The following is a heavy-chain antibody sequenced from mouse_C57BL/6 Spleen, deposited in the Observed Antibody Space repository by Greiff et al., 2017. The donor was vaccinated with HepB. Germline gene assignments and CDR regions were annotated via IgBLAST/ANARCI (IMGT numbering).Heavy chain of an antibody. Sequence: VQLQQPGAELVKPGASVKLSCKASGYTFTSYWMHWVKQRPGQGLEWIGMIHPNSGSTNYNEKFKSKATLTVDKSSSTAYMQLSSLTSEDSAVYYCARDYYGSSGAMDYWGQGTSVTVSS. D-gene: IGHD1-1*01. V-gene: IGHV1-64*01. J-gene: IGHJ4*01. CDR3: ARDYYGSSGAMDY. CDR2: IHPNSGST. CDR1: GYTFTSYW.